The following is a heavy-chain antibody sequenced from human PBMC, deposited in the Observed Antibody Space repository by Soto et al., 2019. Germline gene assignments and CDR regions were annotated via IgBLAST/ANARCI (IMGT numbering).Heavy chain of an antibody. V-gene: IGHV1-69*13. CDR1: GGTFSSYA. D-gene: IGHD3-10*01. Sequence: SVKVSCKASGGTFSSYAISWVRQAPGQGLEWMGGIIPIFGTANYAQKFQGRVTITADESTSTAYMELSSLGSEDTAVYYCARNKRVYFGSGSSDFDYWGQGTLVNVST. J-gene: IGHJ4*02. CDR3: ARNKRVYFGSGSSDFDY. CDR2: IIPIFGTA.